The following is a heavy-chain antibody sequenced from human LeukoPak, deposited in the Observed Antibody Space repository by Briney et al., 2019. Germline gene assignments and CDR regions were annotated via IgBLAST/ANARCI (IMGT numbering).Heavy chain of an antibody. CDR3: ARGPLGRGWYYFDY. CDR2: ISAYNGNT. J-gene: IGHJ4*02. Sequence: GASVKVSCKASGYTFTSYGISWVRQAPGQGLEWMGWISAYNGNTNYAQKLQGRVTMTTDTSTSTAYMELRRLRSDDTAVYYCARGPLGRGWYYFDYWGQGTLVTVSS. CDR1: GYTFTSYG. D-gene: IGHD6-19*01. V-gene: IGHV1-18*01.